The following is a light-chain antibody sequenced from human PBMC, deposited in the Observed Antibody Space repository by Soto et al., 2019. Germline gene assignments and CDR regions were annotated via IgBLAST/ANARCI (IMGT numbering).Light chain of an antibody. J-gene: IGKJ3*01. CDR1: QSVSSSY. Sequence: EIVLTQSPGTLSLSPGERATLSCRASQSVSSSYLAWYQQKPGQAPRLLIYGASSRATGIPDRFSGSGSGTDFTLTISRLEPEDFAVYYCQQYGSSPFTFRPGPKVDI. V-gene: IGKV3-20*01. CDR3: QQYGSSPFT. CDR2: GAS.